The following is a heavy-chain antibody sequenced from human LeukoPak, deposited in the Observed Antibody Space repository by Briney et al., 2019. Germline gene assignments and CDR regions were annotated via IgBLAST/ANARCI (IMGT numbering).Heavy chain of an antibody. J-gene: IGHJ4*02. CDR1: GGSISSSSYY. Sequence: SETLSLTCTVSGGSISSSSYYWGWLRPPPGKGLEWFGSIYYSGSNFYNPSLKSRVTISVDTSKNQFSLKLSSVTAADTAVYYCAREEVGATTNFDYWGQGTLVTVSS. V-gene: IGHV4-39*07. CDR2: IYYSGSN. D-gene: IGHD1-26*01. CDR3: AREEVGATTNFDY.